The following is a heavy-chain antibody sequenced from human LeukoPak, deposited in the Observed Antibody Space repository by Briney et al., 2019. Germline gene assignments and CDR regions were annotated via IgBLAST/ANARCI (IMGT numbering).Heavy chain of an antibody. D-gene: IGHD3-10*01. CDR1: GFAFNNW. V-gene: IGHV3-7*01. J-gene: IGHJ4*02. CDR3: ASGSRYFDY. CDR2: INEAGNEK. Sequence: GGSLRLSCAASGFAFNNWMSWVRQAPGKGLEWVANINEAGNEKYYVDSVKGRFTISRDNAEKSLFLHMNSLRAEDTGVYYCASGSRYFDYWGRGSLVIVSS.